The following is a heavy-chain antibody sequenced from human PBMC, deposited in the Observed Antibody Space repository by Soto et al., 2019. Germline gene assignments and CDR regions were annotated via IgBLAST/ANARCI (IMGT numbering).Heavy chain of an antibody. CDR1: GFTVSTKY. Sequence: EVQLVESGGGLIQPGGSLRLSCAASGFTVSTKYMSWVRQAPGKGLEWVSVIYGGGSTYYADSVKGRFTISRDKSKNTLDLQMKSLRVEDTAVYYCVKGGYDSSGQNIPYYLGSWGQGTLVTVSS. J-gene: IGHJ4*02. CDR2: IYGGGST. CDR3: VKGGYDSSGQNIPYYLGS. D-gene: IGHD3-22*01. V-gene: IGHV3-53*01.